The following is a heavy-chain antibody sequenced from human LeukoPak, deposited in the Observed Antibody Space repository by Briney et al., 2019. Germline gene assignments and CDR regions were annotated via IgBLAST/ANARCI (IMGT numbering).Heavy chain of an antibody. J-gene: IGHJ5*02. V-gene: IGHV4-39*07. CDR1: GGSISSSSYY. D-gene: IGHD3-10*01. CDR2: IYYSGST. CDR3: ARRHLYTMVRGGNWFDP. Sequence: PSETLSLTCTVSGGSISSSSYYWGWIRQPPGKGLEWIGSIYYSGSTYYNPSLKSRVTISVDTSKNQFSLKLSSVTAADTAVYYCARRHLYTMVRGGNWFDPWGQGTLVTVSS.